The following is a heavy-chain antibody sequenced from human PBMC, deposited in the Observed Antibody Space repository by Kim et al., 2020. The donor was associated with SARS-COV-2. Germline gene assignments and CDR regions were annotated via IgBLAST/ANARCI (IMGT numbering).Heavy chain of an antibody. J-gene: IGHJ4*02. V-gene: IGHV3-21*01. D-gene: IGHD3-10*01. CDR2: ISSSSSYI. CDR1: GFTFSSYS. CDR3: ARDFWVRGVIGYDY. Sequence: GGSLRLSCAASGFTFSSYSMNWVRQAPGKGLEWVSSISSSSSYIYYADSVKGRFTISRDNAKNSLYLQMNSLRAEDTAVYYCARDFWVRGVIGYDYWGQGTLVTVSS.